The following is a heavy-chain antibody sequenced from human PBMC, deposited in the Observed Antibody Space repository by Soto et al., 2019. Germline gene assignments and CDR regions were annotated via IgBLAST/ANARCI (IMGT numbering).Heavy chain of an antibody. CDR1: GYTFTSYY. CDR3: TTMITFGGDDY. CDR2: INPSGGST. Sequence: ASVKVSCKASGYTFTSYYMHWVRQAPGQGLEWMGIINPSGGSTSYAQKFQGRVTMTRDTSTSTVYMELSSLRSEDTAVYYCTTMITFGGDDYWGQGTLVTVSS. J-gene: IGHJ4*02. D-gene: IGHD3-16*01. V-gene: IGHV1-46*01.